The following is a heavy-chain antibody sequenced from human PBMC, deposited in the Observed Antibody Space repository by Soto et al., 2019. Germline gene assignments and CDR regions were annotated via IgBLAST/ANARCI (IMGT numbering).Heavy chain of an antibody. CDR2: ISSSGSTI. Sequence: VQLVESGGGLVQPGGSLRLSCAASGFTFSSYEMNWVRQAPGKGLEWVSYISSSGSTIYYADSVKGRFTISRDNAKNSLYLQMNSLRAEDTAVYYCARDGSMAVFDYWGQGTLVTVSS. CDR3: ARDGSMAVFDY. CDR1: GFTFSSYE. V-gene: IGHV3-48*03. D-gene: IGHD1-26*01. J-gene: IGHJ4*02.